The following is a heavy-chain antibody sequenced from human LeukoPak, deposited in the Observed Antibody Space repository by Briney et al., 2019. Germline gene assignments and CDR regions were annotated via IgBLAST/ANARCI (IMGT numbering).Heavy chain of an antibody. D-gene: IGHD2-8*02. CDR2: INPNSGGT. CDR3: ARAPLTGYYMDV. Sequence: ASVKVSCKASGYTFTGYYMHWVRQAPGQGLEWMGWINPNSGGTNYAQKFQGRVTVTRDASISTVYMELSRLRSDDTAVYYCARAPLTGYYMDVWGKGTTVTVS. J-gene: IGHJ6*03. CDR1: GYTFTGYY. V-gene: IGHV1-2*02.